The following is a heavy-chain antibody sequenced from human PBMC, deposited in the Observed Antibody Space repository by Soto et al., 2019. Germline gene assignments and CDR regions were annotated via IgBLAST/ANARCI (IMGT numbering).Heavy chain of an antibody. V-gene: IGHV1-69*12. D-gene: IGHD5-18*01. CDR2: IIPMFGTA. J-gene: IGHJ4*02. CDR3: ASGIQLWLRRINNGYSG. Sequence: QVQLVQSGAAVKKPESSVKVSCKAPGGTISTYAISWVRQAPGQGLEWMGGIIPMFGTANYAQRFQDRVTITADESTNTVYMELSSLRSEDTAVYFCASGIQLWLRRINNGYSGWGQGTLVTVSS. CDR1: GGTISTYA.